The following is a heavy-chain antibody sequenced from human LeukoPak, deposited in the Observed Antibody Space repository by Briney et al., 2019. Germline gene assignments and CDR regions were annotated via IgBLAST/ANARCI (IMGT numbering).Heavy chain of an antibody. CDR2: IYPGDSDT. J-gene: IGHJ4*02. D-gene: IGHD2-2*01. CDR1: GYSFTSYW. CDR3: ARQRPAGRYYSSTSCFPDY. V-gene: IGHV5-51*01. Sequence: GESLKISCKGSGYSFTSYWIGWVRQMPGKGLEWMGIIYPGDSDTRYSPSFQGQVAISADKSISTAYLQWSSLKASDTAMYYCARQRPAGRYYSSTSCFPDYWGQGTLVTVSS.